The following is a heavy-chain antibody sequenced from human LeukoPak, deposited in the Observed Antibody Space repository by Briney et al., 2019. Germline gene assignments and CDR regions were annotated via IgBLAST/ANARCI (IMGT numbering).Heavy chain of an antibody. Sequence: ASVKVSCKASGYTFTSYGISWVRQAPGQGLEWMGWISAYNGNTNYAQKLQGRVTMTTDTSTSTAYMELRSLRSDDTAVYYCARGRIAAAGTWNMGYYYYYYMDVWGKGTTVTVSS. CDR3: ARGRIAAAGTWNMGYYYYYYMDV. D-gene: IGHD6-13*01. J-gene: IGHJ6*03. CDR1: GYTFTSYG. V-gene: IGHV1-18*01. CDR2: ISAYNGNT.